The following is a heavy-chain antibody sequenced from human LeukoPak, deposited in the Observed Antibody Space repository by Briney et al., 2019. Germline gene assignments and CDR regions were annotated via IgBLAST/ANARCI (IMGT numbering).Heavy chain of an antibody. CDR2: IHPIFRMT. CDR1: GGTFINYP. V-gene: IGHV1-69*13. J-gene: IGHJ4*02. D-gene: IGHD2-2*01. Sequence: SVKVSCKASGGTFINYPISWVRQAPGQGLEWMGGIHPIFRMTNYAEKFQGRVTITADESTTTAYLELNSLRSEDTAVYYCAICSSTWSGDRPDSWGQGSLVTVSS. CDR3: AICSSTWSGDRPDS.